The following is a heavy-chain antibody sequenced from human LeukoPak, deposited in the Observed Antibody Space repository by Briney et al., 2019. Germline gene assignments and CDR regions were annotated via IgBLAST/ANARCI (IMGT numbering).Heavy chain of an antibody. V-gene: IGHV1-18*01. CDR3: ARDLYSDGGYYYYYMDV. D-gene: IGHD2-15*01. CDR1: GYTFTSYG. Sequence: ASVKVSCKASGYTFTSYGISWVRQAPGQGLEWMGWISAYNGNTNYAQKLQGRVTMTTDTSTSTAYMELRSLRSDDTAVYYCARDLYSDGGYYYYYMDVWGKGTTVTVSS. CDR2: ISAYNGNT. J-gene: IGHJ6*03.